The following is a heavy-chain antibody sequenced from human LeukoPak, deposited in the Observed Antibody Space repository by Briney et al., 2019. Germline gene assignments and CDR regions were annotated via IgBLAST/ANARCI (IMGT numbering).Heavy chain of an antibody. D-gene: IGHD2-2*01. Sequence: GGSLRLSCAASGFTFSSYAMSWVRQAPGKGLEWVAVIWYDGSNKYYADSVKGRVTISRDNSKKTLYLQMNSLRAEDTAVYYCARDMPCPDYWGQGTLVTVSS. V-gene: IGHV3-33*08. CDR3: ARDMPCPDY. CDR1: GFTFSSYA. CDR2: IWYDGSNK. J-gene: IGHJ4*02.